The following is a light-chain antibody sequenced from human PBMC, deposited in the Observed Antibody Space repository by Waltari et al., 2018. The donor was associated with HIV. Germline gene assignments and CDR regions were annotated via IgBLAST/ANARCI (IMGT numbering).Light chain of an antibody. CDR1: SSNIGNNY. Sequence: QSVLTQPPSVSAAPGQKVTISCSGSSSNIGNNYVPWYQQLPGTAPKLLIYDNNKRPSGIPDRFSGSKSGTSATLGITGLQTGDEADYYCGTWDSSLLWVFGGGTKLTVL. V-gene: IGLV1-51*01. CDR3: GTWDSSLLWV. J-gene: IGLJ3*02. CDR2: DNN.